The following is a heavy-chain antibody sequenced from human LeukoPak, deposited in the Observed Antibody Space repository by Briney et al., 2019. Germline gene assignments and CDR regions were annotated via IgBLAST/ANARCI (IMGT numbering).Heavy chain of an antibody. CDR2: ISAYNGNT. J-gene: IGHJ6*02. Sequence: ASVKVSCKASGYTFTSYGISWVRQAPGQGLEWMGWISAYNGNTNYAQKLQGRVTMTTDTSTSTAYMELRSLRSDDTAVYYCARGPIAVAGNPGGYGMDVWGQGTTVTVSS. CDR3: ARGPIAVAGNPGGYGMDV. V-gene: IGHV1-18*01. D-gene: IGHD6-19*01. CDR1: GYTFTSYG.